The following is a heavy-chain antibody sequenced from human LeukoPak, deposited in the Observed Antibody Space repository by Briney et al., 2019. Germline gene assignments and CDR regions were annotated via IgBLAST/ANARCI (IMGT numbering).Heavy chain of an antibody. CDR2: INHSGSA. D-gene: IGHD6-13*01. V-gene: IGHV4-34*01. Sequence: SETLSLTCAVYGGSFSGYYWSWIRQAPGKGLEWIGEINHSGSANYNPSLKSRVTISVDTSKNQFSLKLSSVTAADTAVYYCARQSGSSTWSSDYWGQGTLVTVSS. CDR1: GGSFSGYY. CDR3: ARQSGSSTWSSDY. J-gene: IGHJ4*02.